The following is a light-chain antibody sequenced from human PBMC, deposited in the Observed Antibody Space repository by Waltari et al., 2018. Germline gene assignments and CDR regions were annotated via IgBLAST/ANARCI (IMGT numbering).Light chain of an antibody. Sequence: QSALTQPASVSGSPGPSITISCTGTSSDVGGYNYVSWYQQHPGKAPNFIIYDVSKRPSGVSNRFSGSKSGNTASLTISGLQAEDEADYYCCSYAGSSTPVIFGGGTKLTVL. CDR2: DVS. CDR3: CSYAGSSTPVI. V-gene: IGLV2-23*02. J-gene: IGLJ2*01. CDR1: SSDVGGYNY.